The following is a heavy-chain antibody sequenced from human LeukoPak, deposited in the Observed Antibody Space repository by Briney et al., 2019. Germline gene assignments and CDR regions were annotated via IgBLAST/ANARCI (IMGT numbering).Heavy chain of an antibody. CDR2: IYPGDSDT. Sequence: GESLKISCKGSGYSFTSYWIGWVRPMPGKGLEWMGIIYPGDSDTRYSPSFQGQVTISADKSISTAYLQWSSLKASDTAMYYCARTPGYCSSTSCYHYYGMDVWGKGTTVTVSS. CDR1: GYSFTSYW. CDR3: ARTPGYCSSTSCYHYYGMDV. J-gene: IGHJ6*04. D-gene: IGHD2-2*01. V-gene: IGHV5-51*01.